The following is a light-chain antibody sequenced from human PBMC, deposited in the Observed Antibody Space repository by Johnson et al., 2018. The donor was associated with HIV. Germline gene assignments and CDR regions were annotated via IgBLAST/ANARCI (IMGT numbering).Light chain of an antibody. V-gene: IGLV1-51*02. Sequence: QSVLTQPPSVSAAPGQKVTISCSGSSSNIGNNYVSWYQQLPGTAPKLLIYENNKRPSGIPDRFSGSKSGTSATLGITGHQTGDEADYYCGTWDSSLSAVVFGTGTKVTVL. CDR3: GTWDSSLSAVV. J-gene: IGLJ1*01. CDR1: SSNIGNNY. CDR2: ENN.